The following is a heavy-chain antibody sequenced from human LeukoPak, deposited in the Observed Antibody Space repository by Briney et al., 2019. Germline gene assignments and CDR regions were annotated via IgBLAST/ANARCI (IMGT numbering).Heavy chain of an antibody. D-gene: IGHD4-17*01. J-gene: IGHJ4*02. V-gene: IGHV3-21*01. CDR3: ARDWYGDSGIGDYFDY. CDR1: GFTFSTYT. Sequence: GGSLRLSCAASGFTFSTYTMNWVRQAPGKGLEWVSSISSSSRYIYYADSVKGRFTISRDNAKNSLYLQMNSLRVEDTAVYYCARDWYGDSGIGDYFDYWGQGTLVTVSS. CDR2: ISSSSRYI.